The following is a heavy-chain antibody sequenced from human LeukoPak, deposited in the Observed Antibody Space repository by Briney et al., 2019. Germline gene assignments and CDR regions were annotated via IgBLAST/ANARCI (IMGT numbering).Heavy chain of an antibody. CDR1: GFNFSTSR. Sequence: GGSLRLSCAASGFNFSTSRMNWVRQAPGKGLEWVSSISSSDTYVYYGDSVRGRFTISRDNTRNSVFLQMNSLRAEDTAVYYCARDYSKRGNWEIQGDPWGQGTLVTVSS. J-gene: IGHJ5*02. CDR2: ISSSDTYV. V-gene: IGHV3-21*01. D-gene: IGHD7-27*01. CDR3: ARDYSKRGNWEIQGDP.